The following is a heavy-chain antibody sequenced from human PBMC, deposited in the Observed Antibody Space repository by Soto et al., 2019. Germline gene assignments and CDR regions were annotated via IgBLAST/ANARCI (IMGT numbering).Heavy chain of an antibody. V-gene: IGHV3-73*01. CDR2: IRSKANSFAT. CDR3: FREKCFSYHGMDV. D-gene: IGHD3-16*01. J-gene: IGHJ6*02. Sequence: PGGSLRLSCAGSGFAFSGSTIHWVRQASGKGLEWVGRIRSKANSFATAYAASVKGRFIISRDDSKTTAYLQMNSLKIEDTAVYYCFREKCFSYHGMDVWGQGTTVTVSS. CDR1: GFAFSGST.